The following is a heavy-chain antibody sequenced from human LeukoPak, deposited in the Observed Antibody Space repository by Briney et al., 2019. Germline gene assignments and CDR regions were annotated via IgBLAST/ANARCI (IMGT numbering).Heavy chain of an antibody. V-gene: IGHV4-39*01. Sequence: SETLSLTCTVSGDSISSSRFYWAWIRQPPGKGLEWIGRILYTGRTFYNPSLKSRVTISVHTSQNQFSLRLGSVTASDTAVYYCARRDVGATIDYWGQGTLVTVSS. J-gene: IGHJ4*02. CDR3: ARRDVGATIDY. CDR1: GDSISSSRFY. CDR2: ILYTGRT. D-gene: IGHD1-26*01.